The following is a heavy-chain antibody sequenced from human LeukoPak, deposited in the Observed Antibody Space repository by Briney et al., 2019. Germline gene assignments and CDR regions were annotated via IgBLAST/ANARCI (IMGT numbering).Heavy chain of an antibody. CDR1: GFTFRTYN. CDR2: ISSSGSTI. Sequence: GGSLRLSCAASGFTFRTYNMNWVRQAPGKGLEWVSYISSSGSTIYYADSVKGRFTISRDNAKNSLYLQMNSLRAEDTAVYYCARGQGDTAMDHSDYWGRGTLVTVSS. J-gene: IGHJ4*02. V-gene: IGHV3-48*04. CDR3: ARGQGDTAMDHSDY. D-gene: IGHD5-18*01.